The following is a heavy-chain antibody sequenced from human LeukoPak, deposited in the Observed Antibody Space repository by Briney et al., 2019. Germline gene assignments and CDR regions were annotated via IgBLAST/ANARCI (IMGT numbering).Heavy chain of an antibody. V-gene: IGHV3-7*02. CDR3: ATGRGILTRYYSPPIDY. CDR2: IKQDGSEK. Sequence: GGSLRLSCAASGFXFSNSWITWVRQAPGKGLEWVANIKQDGSEKYYVDSVKGRFTISRDNAKNSLYLQMNSLRAEDTAVYYCATGRGILTRYYSPPIDYWGQGTLVTVSS. CDR1: GFXFSNSW. D-gene: IGHD3-9*01. J-gene: IGHJ4*02.